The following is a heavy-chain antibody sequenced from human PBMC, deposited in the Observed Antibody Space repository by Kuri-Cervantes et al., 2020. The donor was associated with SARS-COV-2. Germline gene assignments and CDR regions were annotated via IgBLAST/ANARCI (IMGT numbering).Heavy chain of an antibody. J-gene: IGHJ6*02. CDR1: GDSVSSNSAA. D-gene: IGHD2-2*01. CDR3: ARGVPAAPYYYYYYGMDV. V-gene: IGHV6-1*01. CDR2: TYYRSKWYN. Sequence: LRLSCAISGDSVSSNSAAWNWIRQSLSRGLEWLGRTYYRSKWYNDYAVSVKSRITINPDTSKNQFSLKLSSVTAADTAVYYCARGVPAAPYYYYYYGMDVWGQGTTVTVSS.